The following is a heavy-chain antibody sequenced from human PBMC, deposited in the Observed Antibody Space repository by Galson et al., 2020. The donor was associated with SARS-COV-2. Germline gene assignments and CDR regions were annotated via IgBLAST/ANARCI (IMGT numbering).Heavy chain of an antibody. CDR2: INHSGST. CDR3: ARGKAVTTFYYYYGMDV. J-gene: IGHJ6*02. D-gene: IGHD4-17*01. CDR1: GGSFSGYY. V-gene: IGHV4-34*01. Sequence: SQASETLSLTCAVYGGSFSGYYWSWIRQPPGKGLEWIGEINHSGSTNYNPSLKSRVTISVDTSKNQFSLKLSSVTAADTAVYYCARGKAVTTFYYYYGMDVWGLGTTVTVSS.